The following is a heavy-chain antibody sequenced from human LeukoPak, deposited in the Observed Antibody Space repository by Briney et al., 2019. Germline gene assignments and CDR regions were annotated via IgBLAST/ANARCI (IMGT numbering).Heavy chain of an antibody. V-gene: IGHV3-23*01. J-gene: IGHJ6*03. CDR3: ARSLRHCTSTSCSLYYYMDV. CDR1: GFTLSSYA. Sequence: PGGSLRLSCAASGFTLSSYAMSWVRQAPGKGLEWVSSISGSGDSTYNADTVKGRLTISRDNSKKTLFLQMTSLRDGDTAVYYCARSLRHCTSTSCSLYYYMDVWGKGTTVTVSS. CDR2: ISGSGDST. D-gene: IGHD2-2*01.